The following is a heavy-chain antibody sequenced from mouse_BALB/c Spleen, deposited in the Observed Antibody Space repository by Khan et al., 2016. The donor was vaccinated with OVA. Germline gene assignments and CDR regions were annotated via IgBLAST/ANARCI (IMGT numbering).Heavy chain of an antibody. CDR3: ARGNYYGDYFDY. D-gene: IGHD1-1*01. V-gene: IGHV3-2*02. J-gene: IGHJ2*01. CDR2: ISYSGVT. CDR1: GYSITSGYA. Sequence: EVQLQESGPGLVKPSQSLSLTCTVTGYSITSGYAWNWIRQFPGNKLEWMGYISYSGVTSYTPSLKSRISITRYTSKNQFFLQLNSVNNEDTATYYCARGNYYGDYFDYWGQGTTLTVSS.